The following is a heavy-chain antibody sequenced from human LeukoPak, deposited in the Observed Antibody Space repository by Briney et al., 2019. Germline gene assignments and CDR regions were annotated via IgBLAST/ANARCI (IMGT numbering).Heavy chain of an antibody. CDR1: GGSISSYY. V-gene: IGHV4-59*01. J-gene: IGHJ5*02. D-gene: IGHD4-17*01. Sequence: PSETLSLTCTVSGGSISSYYWSWIRQPPGKGLEWIGYIYYSGSTNYNPSLKSRVTISVDTSKNQFSLKLSSVTAADTAVYYCARYDYETNWFDPWGQGTLVTVSS. CDR3: ARYDYETNWFDP. CDR2: IYYSGST.